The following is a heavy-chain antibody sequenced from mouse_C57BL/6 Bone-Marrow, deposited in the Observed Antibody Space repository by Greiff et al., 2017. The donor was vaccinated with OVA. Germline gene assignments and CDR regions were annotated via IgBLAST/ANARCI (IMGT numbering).Heavy chain of an antibody. CDR2: IYPGGGYT. D-gene: IGHD1-1*01. CDR1: GYTFTNYW. V-gene: IGHV1-63*01. Sequence: VQLQQSGAELVRPGTSVKMSCTASGYTFTNYWIGWAKQRPGHGLEWIGDIYPGGGYTNYNEKFKGKATLTADKSSSTAYMQFSSLTSEDSAIYYCARDYGSSHWYFDVWGTGTTVTVSS. CDR3: ARDYGSSHWYFDV. J-gene: IGHJ1*03.